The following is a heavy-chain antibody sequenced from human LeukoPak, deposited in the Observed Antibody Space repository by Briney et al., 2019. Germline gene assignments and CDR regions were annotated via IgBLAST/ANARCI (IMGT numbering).Heavy chain of an antibody. CDR2: INPSGGST. CDR1: GYTFTSYY. Sequence: APVKVSCKASGYTFTSYYMHWVRQAPGQGLEWMGIINPSGGSTSYAQKFQGRVTMTRDTSTSTVYMELSSLRSEDTAVYYCARIGDYYDSSGTYFDYWGQGTLVTVSS. V-gene: IGHV1-46*01. D-gene: IGHD3-22*01. J-gene: IGHJ4*02. CDR3: ARIGDYYDSSGTYFDY.